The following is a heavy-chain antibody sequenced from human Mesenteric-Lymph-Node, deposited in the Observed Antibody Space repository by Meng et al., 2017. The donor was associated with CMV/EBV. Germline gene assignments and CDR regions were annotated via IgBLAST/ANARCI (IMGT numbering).Heavy chain of an antibody. CDR1: GGSIRSSSYY. CDR2: IYHSGST. Sequence: GSLRLSCTVSGGSIRSSSYYWGWIRQPPGKGLEWIGSIYHSGSTYYNPSLKSRVTISVDTSKNQFSLKLSSVTAADTAVYYCARDGGYSSSWYVLYWGQGTLVTVSS. J-gene: IGHJ4*02. D-gene: IGHD6-13*01. CDR3: ARDGGYSSSWYVLY. V-gene: IGHV4-39*07.